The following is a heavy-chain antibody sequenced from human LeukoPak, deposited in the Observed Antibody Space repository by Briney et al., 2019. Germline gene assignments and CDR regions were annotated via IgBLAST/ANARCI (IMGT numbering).Heavy chain of an antibody. V-gene: IGHV4-61*02. D-gene: IGHD3-22*01. J-gene: IGHJ4*02. CDR1: GGSISSGSYY. CDR2: IYTSGST. Sequence: SETLSLTCTVSGGSISSGSYYWSWIRQPAGKGLEWIGRIYTSGSTNYNPSLKSRVTISVDTSKNQFSLKLSSVTAADTAVYYCARGVTYYYDSNGYLYWGQGTLVTVSS. CDR3: ARGVTYYYDSNGYLY.